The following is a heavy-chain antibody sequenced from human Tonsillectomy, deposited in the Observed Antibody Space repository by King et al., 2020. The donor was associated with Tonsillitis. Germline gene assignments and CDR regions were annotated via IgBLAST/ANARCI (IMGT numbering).Heavy chain of an antibody. CDR3: ARDTHYYDSTGYYRAFDI. D-gene: IGHD3-22*01. V-gene: IGHV3-74*01. J-gene: IGHJ3*02. CDR1: GFTFSSYW. CDR2: INSDGSST. Sequence: VQLVESGGGLVQPGGSLRLSCAASGFTFSSYWMHWVRQAPGKGLVWVSRINSDGSSTSDADSVKGRFTISRDNAKSTLYLQMNSLRAKDTAVYYCARDTHYYDSTGYYRAFDIWGQGTMVTVSS.